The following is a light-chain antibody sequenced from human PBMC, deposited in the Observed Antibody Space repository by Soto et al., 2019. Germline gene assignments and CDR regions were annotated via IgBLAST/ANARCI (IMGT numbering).Light chain of an antibody. Sequence: EIVLTQSPATLSLSPGERATLSCRASQSVSSYLPWYQKKPGQAPRLLIYDPSNRDNGINARLTGSGSGTDFTLNIRRIEPEDFATYYCKHYNSYSEAFGQGTKVDIK. V-gene: IGKV3-11*01. J-gene: IGKJ1*01. CDR3: KHYNSYSEA. CDR1: QSVSSY. CDR2: DPS.